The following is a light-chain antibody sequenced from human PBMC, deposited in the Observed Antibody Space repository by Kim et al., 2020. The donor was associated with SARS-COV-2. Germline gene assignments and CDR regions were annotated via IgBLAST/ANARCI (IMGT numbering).Light chain of an antibody. CDR1: RGHGNYA. J-gene: IGLJ3*02. CDR2: LNSDGSH. V-gene: IGLV4-69*02. CDR3: QTWDTGIRV. Sequence: SVKLTCSLSRGHGNYAIAWQQEQQEKGPRYLMKLNSDGSHSKGDGIPDRFSGSSSGAARYLTISSLQSEDEADYYCQTWDTGIRVFGGGTQLTVL.